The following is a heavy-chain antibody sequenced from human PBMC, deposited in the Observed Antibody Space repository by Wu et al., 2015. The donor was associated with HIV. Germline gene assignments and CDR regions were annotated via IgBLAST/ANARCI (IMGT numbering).Heavy chain of an antibody. V-gene: IGHV1-2*02. CDR3: ARGGSYGSVPLAMDV. J-gene: IGHJ6*04. CDR2: INPNSGGT. Sequence: QVQLVQSGAEVKKPGASVEVSCKASGYTFTGYYMHWVRQAPGQGLEWMGWINPNSGGTNYAQKFQGRVTMTRDTSISTAYMELSRLRSDDTAVYYCARGGSYGSVPLAMDVWGKGTTVTVSS. CDR1: GYTFTGYY. D-gene: IGHD1-26*01.